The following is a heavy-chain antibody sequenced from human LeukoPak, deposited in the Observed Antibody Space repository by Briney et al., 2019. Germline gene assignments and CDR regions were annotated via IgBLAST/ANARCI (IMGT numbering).Heavy chain of an antibody. Sequence: GGSLRLSCATSGFIFSSYVMSWVRQAPGKGLEWVSALTGGGDDSYYADSVKGRFTISRDNAKNSLYLQMNSLRAEDTAVYYCARVFDGDLYFDYWGQGTLVTVSS. D-gene: IGHD4-17*01. CDR3: ARVFDGDLYFDY. CDR2: LTGGGDDS. J-gene: IGHJ4*02. CDR1: GFIFSSYV. V-gene: IGHV3-23*01.